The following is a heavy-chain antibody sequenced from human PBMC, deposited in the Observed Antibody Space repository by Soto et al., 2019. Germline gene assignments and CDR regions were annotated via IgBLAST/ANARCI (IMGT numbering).Heavy chain of an antibody. V-gene: IGHV4-30-2*01. J-gene: IGHJ5*02. CDR2: IYHSGRT. Sequence: SETLSLICAVSGGSINSGGYSWSWIRQPPGKGLEWIGYIYHSGRTYYNPSLKSRVTISVDRSKSQISLRLTSVTAADTAVYYCARLGAYYQSLDPWGPGTLVTVSS. D-gene: IGHD2-21*01. CDR3: ARLGAYYQSLDP. CDR1: GGSINSGGYS.